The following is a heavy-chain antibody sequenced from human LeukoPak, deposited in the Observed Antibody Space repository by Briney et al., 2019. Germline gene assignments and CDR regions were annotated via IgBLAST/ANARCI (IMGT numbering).Heavy chain of an antibody. CDR2: INPSGGST. V-gene: IGHV1-46*01. J-gene: IGHJ3*02. CDR1: GYTFTSYY. CDR3: TSSFLNGAFDI. Sequence: ASVKVSCKASGYTFTSYYMHWVRQAPGQGLEWMGIINPSGGSTSYAQKFQGRVTMTRDTSTGTVYMELSSLRSEETAVYYCTSSFLNGAFDIWGQGTMVTVSS.